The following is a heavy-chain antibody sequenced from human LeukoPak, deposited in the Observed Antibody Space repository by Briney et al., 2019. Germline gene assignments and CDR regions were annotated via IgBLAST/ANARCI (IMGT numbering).Heavy chain of an antibody. Sequence: KPGRSLRLSCTASGFTFGDYAMSWFRPAPGKGLEWVGFIRSKAYGGTTEYAASVKGRFTISRDDSKSIAYLQMNSLKTEDTAVYYCTRPHYYYDSSGLDAFDIWGQGTMVTVSS. CDR1: GFTFGDYA. CDR3: TRPHYYYDSSGLDAFDI. J-gene: IGHJ3*02. V-gene: IGHV3-49*05. CDR2: IRSKAYGGTT. D-gene: IGHD3-22*01.